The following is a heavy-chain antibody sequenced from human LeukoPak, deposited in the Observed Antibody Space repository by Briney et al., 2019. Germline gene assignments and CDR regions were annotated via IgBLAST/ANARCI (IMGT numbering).Heavy chain of an antibody. J-gene: IGHJ6*02. Sequence: GGSLRLSCAASGFTFSSYAMYWVRQAPGKGLEWVAVISYDGSNKYYADSVKGRFTISRDNSKNTLYLQMNSLRAEDTAVYYCARDMEEQWLETNYYYGMDVWGQGTTVTVSS. CDR3: ARDMEEQWLETNYYYGMDV. CDR2: ISYDGSNK. CDR1: GFTFSSYA. D-gene: IGHD6-19*01. V-gene: IGHV3-30-3*01.